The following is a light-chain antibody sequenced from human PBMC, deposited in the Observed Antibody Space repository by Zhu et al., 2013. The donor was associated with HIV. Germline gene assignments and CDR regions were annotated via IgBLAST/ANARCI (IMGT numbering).Light chain of an antibody. CDR2: SVS. Sequence: EIVLTQSPGTLSLSPGERATFSCRASQSVSSNYLAWYQQRPGQSPRLLISSVSSRAATLPARFSGSGSGTEFALNISSLRSEDSGVYYCQQSDTWPQVTFGPGTKL. CDR1: QSVSSNY. V-gene: IGKV3-20*01. CDR3: QQSDTWPQVT. J-gene: IGKJ3*01.